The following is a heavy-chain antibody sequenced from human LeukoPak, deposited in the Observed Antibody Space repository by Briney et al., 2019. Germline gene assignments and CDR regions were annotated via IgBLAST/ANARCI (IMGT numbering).Heavy chain of an antibody. CDR3: ARAVGDIVVVPAARGYGMDV. V-gene: IGHV4-34*01. D-gene: IGHD2-2*01. CDR1: GGSFSGYY. J-gene: IGHJ6*02. Sequence: SETLSLTCAVYGGSFSGYYWSWIRQPPGKGLEWIGEINHSGSTNYNPSLKSRVTISVDTSKNQFSLKLSSVTAADTAVYYCARAVGDIVVVPAARGYGMDVWGQGTTVTVSS. CDR2: INHSGST.